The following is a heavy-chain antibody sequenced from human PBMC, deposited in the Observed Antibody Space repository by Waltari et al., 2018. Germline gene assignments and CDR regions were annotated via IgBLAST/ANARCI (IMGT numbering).Heavy chain of an antibody. CDR3: ARVGLVRPVRRGFDI. CDR1: GGSFSGFY. Sequence: QVQLQQWGAGLFKPSETLSLTCAVYGGSFSGFYWSWIRQPPGKGLEWIGEINHSGSTNENQALKSRVNISVDTYKNQFSLKLSSVTAADTAVYDCARVGLVRPVRRGFDIWGQGTMVTVSS. V-gene: IGHV4-34*01. D-gene: IGHD3-10*01. CDR2: INHSGST. J-gene: IGHJ3*02.